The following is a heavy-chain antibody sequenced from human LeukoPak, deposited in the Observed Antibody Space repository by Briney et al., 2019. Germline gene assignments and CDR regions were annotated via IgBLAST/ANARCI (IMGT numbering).Heavy chain of an antibody. V-gene: IGHV3-21*01. J-gene: IGHJ3*02. Sequence: GGSLRLSCAASGFTFSSYSMNWVRQAPGKGLEWVSSISSSSSCIYYADSVKGRFTISRDNAKNSLYLQMNSLRAEDTAVYYCASIPLLLWFGDAFDIWDQGTMVTVSS. CDR3: ASIPLLLWFGDAFDI. D-gene: IGHD3-10*01. CDR1: GFTFSSYS. CDR2: ISSSSSCI.